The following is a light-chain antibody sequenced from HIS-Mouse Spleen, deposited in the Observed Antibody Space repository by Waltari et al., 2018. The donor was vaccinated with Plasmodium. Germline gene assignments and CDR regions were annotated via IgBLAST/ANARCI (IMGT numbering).Light chain of an antibody. V-gene: IGLV3-25*03. J-gene: IGLJ3*02. CDR2: KDS. CDR3: QSADSSGTPNWV. Sequence: SYELTQPPSLSVSPGQPARITCSGDALPKQYAYWYQQKPGQAPVLVIYKDSERPSGIPERFSGSSSGTTVTLTISGVQAEDEADYYCQSADSSGTPNWVFGGGTKLTVL. CDR1: ALPKQY.